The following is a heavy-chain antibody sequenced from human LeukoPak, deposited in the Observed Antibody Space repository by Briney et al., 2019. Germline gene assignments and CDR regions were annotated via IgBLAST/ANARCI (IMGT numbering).Heavy chain of an antibody. D-gene: IGHD5-12*01. Sequence: ASVKVSCKASGYTFTSYGISWVRQAPGQGLEWMGWINPNSGGTNYAQKFQGRVTMTRDTSISTAYMELSRLTSDDTAVYFCARGLPSPIDHYYFDYWGQGSLVTVSS. CDR1: GYTFTSYG. V-gene: IGHV1-2*02. CDR3: ARGLPSPIDHYYFDY. CDR2: INPNSGGT. J-gene: IGHJ4*02.